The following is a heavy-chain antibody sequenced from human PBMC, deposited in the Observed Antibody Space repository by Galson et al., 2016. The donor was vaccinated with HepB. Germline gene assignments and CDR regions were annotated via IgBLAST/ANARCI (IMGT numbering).Heavy chain of an antibody. CDR2: INVGNGYT. CDR3: ARAVLLWFGELHIDY. D-gene: IGHD3-10*01. Sequence: SCKASGYTFPTYAIHWVRQAPGQRLEWMGWINVGNGYTKYSQKFQGRVTITSDTSTNIVYMELSSLGSEDTAVYYCARAVLLWFGELHIDYWGHGTLVTVSS. V-gene: IGHV1-3*01. CDR1: GYTFPTYA. J-gene: IGHJ4*01.